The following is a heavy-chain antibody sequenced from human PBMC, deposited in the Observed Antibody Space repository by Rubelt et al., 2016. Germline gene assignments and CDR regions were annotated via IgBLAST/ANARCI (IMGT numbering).Heavy chain of an antibody. D-gene: IGHD6-13*01. CDR2: IYSSGST. V-gene: IGHV4-34*01. J-gene: IGHJ4*02. Sequence: QVQLQQWGAGLLKPSETLSLTCAVYSGSFSGYYWSWIRQPPGKGLEWIGYIYSSGSTNYNASLKSRVTIAVDTSKNQFSLKRSSVTAADTAVYYCARGVPGYSSTCYRQWGQGTLVTVSS. CDR3: ARGVPGYSSTCYRQ. CDR1: SGSFSGYY.